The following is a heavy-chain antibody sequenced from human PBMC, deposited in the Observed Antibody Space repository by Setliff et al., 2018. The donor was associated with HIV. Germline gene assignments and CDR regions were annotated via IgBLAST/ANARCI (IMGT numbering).Heavy chain of an antibody. CDR2: INHSGST. Sequence: TLSLTCAVYGGSFSGYYWSWIRQPPGEGLEWIGEINHSGSTNYNPSLKSRVTISVDTSKNQFSLKLSSVTAADTAVFYCARLTTTYYYDSSAYYHPVWGQGTLVTVSS. J-gene: IGHJ4*02. CDR3: ARLTTTYYYDSSAYYHPV. D-gene: IGHD3-22*01. CDR1: GGSFSGYY. V-gene: IGHV4-34*01.